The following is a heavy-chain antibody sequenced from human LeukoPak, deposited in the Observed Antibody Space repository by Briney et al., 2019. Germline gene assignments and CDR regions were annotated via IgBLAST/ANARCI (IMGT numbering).Heavy chain of an antibody. CDR3: ARVPPRYCSSTSCYLFDP. Sequence: PSETLSLTCAVYGGSFSGYYWSWIRQPPGKGLEWIGRIYTSGSTNYNPSLKSRVTMSVDTSKNQFSLKLSSVTAADTAVYYCARVPPRYCSSTSCYLFDPWGQGTLVTVSS. V-gene: IGHV4-59*10. CDR2: IYTSGST. CDR1: GGSFSGYY. D-gene: IGHD2-2*01. J-gene: IGHJ5*02.